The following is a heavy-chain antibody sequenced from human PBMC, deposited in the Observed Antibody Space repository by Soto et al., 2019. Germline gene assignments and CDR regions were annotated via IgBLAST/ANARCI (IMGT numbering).Heavy chain of an antibody. CDR1: GFTFSDYY. CDR2: ISSSSSYT. J-gene: IGHJ6*02. CDR3: ARDADYGDYDGMDV. Sequence: GGSLRLSCAASGFTFSDYYMSWIRQAPGKGLEWVSYISSSSSYTNYADSVKGRFTISRDNAKNSLYLQMNSLRAEDTAVYYCARDADYGDYDGMDVWGQGTTVTVSS. D-gene: IGHD4-17*01. V-gene: IGHV3-11*06.